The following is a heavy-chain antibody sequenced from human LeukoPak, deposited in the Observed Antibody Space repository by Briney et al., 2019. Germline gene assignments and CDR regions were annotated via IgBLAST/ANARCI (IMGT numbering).Heavy chain of an antibody. D-gene: IGHD3-10*01. CDR3: AGSGSPGDY. J-gene: IGHJ4*02. V-gene: IGHV3-11*01. CDR2: ISPNDVNR. Sequence: GGSLRLSCVGSGFNFSDYYMSWIRQAPGKGLEWISYISPNDVNRYYVDAVKGRFTVTRDNAKNSLFLQMKSLRVEDTAVYYCAGSGSPGDYWGQGTLVTVSS. CDR1: GFNFSDYY.